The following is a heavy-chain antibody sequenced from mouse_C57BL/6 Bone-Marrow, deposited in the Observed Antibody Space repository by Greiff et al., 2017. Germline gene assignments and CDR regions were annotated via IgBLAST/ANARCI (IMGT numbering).Heavy chain of an antibody. D-gene: IGHD2-5*01. CDR1: GFTFSDYG. J-gene: IGHJ3*01. CDR2: ISSGSSTI. CDR3: ARGIYYSNPAWFAY. V-gene: IGHV5-17*01. Sequence: EVKVEESGGGLVKPGGSLKLSCAASGFTFSDYGMHWVRQAPEKGLEWVAYISSGSSTIYYADTVKGRFTISRDNAKNTLFLQMTSLRSEDTAMYYCARGIYYSNPAWFAYWGQGTLVTVSA.